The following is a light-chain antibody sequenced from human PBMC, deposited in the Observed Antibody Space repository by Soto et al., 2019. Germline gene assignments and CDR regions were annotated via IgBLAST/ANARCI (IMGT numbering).Light chain of an antibody. Sequence: QSVLTQPPSASGTPGQRVTISCSGSSSNIGSNTVNWYQQLPGTAPKLLIYSNNQRPSGVPDRFSGSKSGTSASLVISGLQSEDEADYYCAAWDDSLNVLYVFGTGTKVTVL. CDR1: SSNIGSNT. CDR3: AAWDDSLNVLYV. J-gene: IGLJ1*01. V-gene: IGLV1-44*01. CDR2: SNN.